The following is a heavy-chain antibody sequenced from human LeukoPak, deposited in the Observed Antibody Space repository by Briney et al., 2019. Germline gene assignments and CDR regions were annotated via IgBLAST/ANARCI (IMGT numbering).Heavy chain of an antibody. J-gene: IGHJ3*02. Sequence: ASVNVSCKASGYTFTSYAMHWVRQASGQRLEWMGWINAGNGNTKYSQKFQGRVTITRDTSASTAYMELSSLRSEDTAVYYCARCWGYCSSTSCYAGSDAFDIWGQGTMVTVSS. V-gene: IGHV1-3*01. CDR2: INAGNGNT. CDR3: ARCWGYCSSTSCYAGSDAFDI. D-gene: IGHD2-2*01. CDR1: GYTFTSYA.